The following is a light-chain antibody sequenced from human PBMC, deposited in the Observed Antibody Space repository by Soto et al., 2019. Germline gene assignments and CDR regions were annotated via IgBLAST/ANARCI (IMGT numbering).Light chain of an antibody. J-gene: IGKJ2*01. CDR2: WAS. CDR1: QSVLRGSNSKNL. CDR3: QQYFTAPHT. Sequence: DIVLTQSPGSLAVSLGETATIKCKSSQSVLRGSNSKNLLAWHQQKPGQPPKVLIYWASSREEGVPDRFRGSGSRTDFTLAHTNLQANDVAVYYCQQYFTAPHTFGTGSKVEIK. V-gene: IGKV4-1*01.